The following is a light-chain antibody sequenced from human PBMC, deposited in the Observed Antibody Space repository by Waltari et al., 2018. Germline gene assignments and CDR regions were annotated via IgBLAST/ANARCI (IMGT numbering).Light chain of an antibody. CDR2: LTQ. Sequence: QSVLTQPPSASGTPGQSVTISFSGSLSTIGTHYVYWYQQLPGTAPKLLIYLTQQRPSGVPDRFSASKSGTSASLAISGLRFEDEGDYYCATRDEGPTVVFGGGTKVTVL. CDR1: LSTIGTHY. V-gene: IGLV1-47*01. CDR3: ATRDEGPTVV. J-gene: IGLJ2*01.